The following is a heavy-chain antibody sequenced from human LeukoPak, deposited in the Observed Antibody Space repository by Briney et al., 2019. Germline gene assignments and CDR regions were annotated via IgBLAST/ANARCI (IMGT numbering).Heavy chain of an antibody. CDR3: AKKSSGNYPFDS. D-gene: IGHD3-22*01. V-gene: IGHV3-23*01. CDR2: VSRSGGTT. J-gene: IGHJ4*02. Sequence: GGSLRLSWAVSGFTFADYAMNWVRQAPGKGLDWVSVVSRSGGTTDYADSVRGRFTISRDNSENTLFLQMNSLRAEDTAIYYCAKKSSGNYPFDSWGPGTLVTDSS. CDR1: GFTFADYA.